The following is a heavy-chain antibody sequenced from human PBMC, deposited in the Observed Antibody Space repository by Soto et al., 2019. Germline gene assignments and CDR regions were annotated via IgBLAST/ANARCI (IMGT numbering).Heavy chain of an antibody. CDR1: GYIFTGYY. Sequence: ASVKVSCKASGYIFTGYYMHWVRQAPGQGLEWMGWINPNSGDTNYTQKFQGWVTMTRDTSISTAYMELSRLRSDDTAVYYCATSRIGIAVAGETEYYFDYWGQGTPVTV. CDR2: INPNSGDT. J-gene: IGHJ4*02. D-gene: IGHD6-19*01. CDR3: ATSRIGIAVAGETEYYFDY. V-gene: IGHV1-2*04.